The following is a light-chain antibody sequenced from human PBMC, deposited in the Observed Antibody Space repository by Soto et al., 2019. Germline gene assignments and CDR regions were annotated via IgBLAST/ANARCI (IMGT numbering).Light chain of an antibody. Sequence: DIQMTQSPSTLSASAGDRVTITCRASQTLSSWLAWYQQKPGKAPKLLIYKASSLESGVPSRFSGSGSGTEFTLTISSLQPDDFATYICQQYNSDPWTFGQGTKVEIK. CDR2: KAS. CDR3: QQYNSDPWT. J-gene: IGKJ1*01. V-gene: IGKV1-5*03. CDR1: QTLSSW.